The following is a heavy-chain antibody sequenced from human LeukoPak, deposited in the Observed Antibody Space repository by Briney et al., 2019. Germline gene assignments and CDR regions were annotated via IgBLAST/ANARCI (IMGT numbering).Heavy chain of an antibody. CDR2: INPNSGGT. J-gene: IGHJ4*02. D-gene: IGHD3-22*01. V-gene: IGHV1-2*02. CDR3: ARPAGSSGYYYQDFYY. Sequence: GASVKVSCKASGYTFTGYYMHWARQAPGQGLEWMGWINPNSGGTNYAQKFQGRVTMTRDTSISTAYMELSRLRSDDTAVYYCARPAGSSGYYYQDFYYWGQGTLVTVSS. CDR1: GYTFTGYY.